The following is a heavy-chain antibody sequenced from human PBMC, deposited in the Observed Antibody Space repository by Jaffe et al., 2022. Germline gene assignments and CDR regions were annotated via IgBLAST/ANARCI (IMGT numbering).Heavy chain of an antibody. J-gene: IGHJ6*03. V-gene: IGHV4-34*01. CDR1: GGSFSGYY. Sequence: QVQLQQWGAGLLKPSETLSLTCAVYGGSFSGYYWSWIRQPPGKGLEWIGEINHSGSTNYNPSLKSRVTISVDTSKNQFSLKLSSVTAADTAVYYCARVRSRGLWFRELSNYYYYMDVWGKGTTVTVSS. CDR2: INHSGST. CDR3: ARVRSRGLWFRELSNYYYYMDV. D-gene: IGHD3-10*01.